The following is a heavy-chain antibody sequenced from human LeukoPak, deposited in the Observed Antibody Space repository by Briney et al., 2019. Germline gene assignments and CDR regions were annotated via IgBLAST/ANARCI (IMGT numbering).Heavy chain of an antibody. Sequence: SVKVSCKASGYTFTGYYMHWVRQAPGQGLEWMGGIIPIFGTANYAQKFQGRVTITTDESTSTAYMELSSLRSEDTAVYYCARSRYGSGSYLFDYWGQGTLVTVSS. CDR1: GYTFTGYY. D-gene: IGHD3-10*01. J-gene: IGHJ4*02. CDR3: ARSRYGSGSYLFDY. CDR2: IIPIFGTA. V-gene: IGHV1-69*05.